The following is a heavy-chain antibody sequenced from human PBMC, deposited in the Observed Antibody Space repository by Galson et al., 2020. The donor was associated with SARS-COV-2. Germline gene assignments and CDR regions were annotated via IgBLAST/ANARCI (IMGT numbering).Heavy chain of an antibody. V-gene: IGHV4-34*01. Sequence: AEPLSLPWHAYDGPLTGHSWSGSPQSPGKGREWIREITQRGRVNYTPTPKSRVTLSADTSKNQDSLELRSVTAPDTAVYYSASGLFQTTKVIVVVTSGSVYFDIWGQGTMVSVSS. J-gene: IGHJ4*02. CDR2: ITQRGRV. CDR3: ASGLFQTTKVIVVVTSGSVYFDI. CDR1: DGPLTGHS. D-gene: IGHD2-21*01.